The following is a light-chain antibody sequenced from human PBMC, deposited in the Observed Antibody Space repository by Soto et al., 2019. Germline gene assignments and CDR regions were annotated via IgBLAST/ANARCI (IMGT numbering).Light chain of an antibody. CDR1: QSINRW. V-gene: IGKV1-5*01. CDR2: DAS. J-gene: IGKJ1*01. Sequence: DIQMTQSPSTLSASVGDRVTITCRASQSINRWLAWYQQKPGQAPQLMMYDASTLETGVPSRFSGSGSGTEFTLTISSLQPDDVATYYCQQYNSYPWTFGQGTKVDIK. CDR3: QQYNSYPWT.